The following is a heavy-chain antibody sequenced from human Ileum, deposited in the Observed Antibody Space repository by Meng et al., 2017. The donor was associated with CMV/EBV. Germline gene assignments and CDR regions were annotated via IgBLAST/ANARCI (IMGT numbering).Heavy chain of an antibody. Sequence: SGGSISSSSYYWGWIRQPPGQGLELIGSIYYTGTTYYNPSLKSRVTISVDTSKNQFSLNMSSVTAADTAVYYCAREERYYYYAMDVWGQGTTVTVSS. V-gene: IGHV4-39*07. CDR1: GGSISSSSYY. D-gene: IGHD1-26*01. CDR3: AREERYYYYAMDV. J-gene: IGHJ6*02. CDR2: IYYTGTT.